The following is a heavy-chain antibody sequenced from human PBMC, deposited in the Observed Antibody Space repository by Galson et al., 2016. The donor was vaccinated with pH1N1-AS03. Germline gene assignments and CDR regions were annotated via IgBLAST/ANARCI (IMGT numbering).Heavy chain of an antibody. CDR3: ARADWGSADY. CDR2: IKQDGSQK. CDR1: GFSFRDYW. V-gene: IGHV3-7*03. D-gene: IGHD7-27*01. Sequence: SLRLSCAASGFSFRDYWMSWVRQAPGKGLEWVANIKQDGSQKYYVDSVKGRFTISRDNAENSLYLQMNSLTAADTAVYYCARADWGSADYRGQGTLVSVSS. J-gene: IGHJ4*02.